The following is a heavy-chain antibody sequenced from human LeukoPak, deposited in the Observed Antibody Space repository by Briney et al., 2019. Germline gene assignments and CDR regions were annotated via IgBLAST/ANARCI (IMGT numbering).Heavy chain of an antibody. Sequence: GASVKVSCKTSGYTFTNYYIHWVRQAPGQGLECMGLINPNGGATSYTQKFKGRVTMTRDTSTSTVYMEVSSLRSEDTAVYYCARVMVAWFGDKAFDYWGQGTLVTVSS. D-gene: IGHD3-10*01. CDR3: ARVMVAWFGDKAFDY. V-gene: IGHV1-46*01. CDR2: INPNGGAT. J-gene: IGHJ4*02. CDR1: GYTFTNYY.